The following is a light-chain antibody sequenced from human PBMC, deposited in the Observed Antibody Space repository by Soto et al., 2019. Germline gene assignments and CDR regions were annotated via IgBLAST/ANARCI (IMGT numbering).Light chain of an antibody. J-gene: IGKJ3*01. CDR1: QSLRHSDGKTY. CDR2: QVS. CDR3: MQGKQDPLT. Sequence: EIVMTQTPLSLSVTPGQPASISCESSQSLRHSDGKTYLIWYLQKPGQPPQLLIYQVSYRFSGVSDRLSGSGSGTDFTLNISRVEAEDVGIYYCMQGKQDPLTFGPGTKVNI. V-gene: IGKV2D-29*01.